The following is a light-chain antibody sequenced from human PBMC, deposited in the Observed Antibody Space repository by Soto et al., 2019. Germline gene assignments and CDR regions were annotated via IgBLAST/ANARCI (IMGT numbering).Light chain of an antibody. J-gene: IGLJ1*01. CDR2: EVS. V-gene: IGLV2-14*01. Sequence: QSALTHPASLSGSPGQSITISCTGTSSDVGGYNYVSWYQQHPGKAPKLMIYEVSNRPSGVSNRFSGSKSGNTASLTISGLQAEDEADYYCSSYTSSSHYVFGTGTKVTVL. CDR1: SSDVGGYNY. CDR3: SSYTSSSHYV.